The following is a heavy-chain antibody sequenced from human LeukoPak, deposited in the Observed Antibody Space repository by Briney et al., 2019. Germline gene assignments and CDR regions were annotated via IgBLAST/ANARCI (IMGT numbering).Heavy chain of an antibody. V-gene: IGHV4-59*08. CDR3: ARQAATAFPHFDY. CDR1: GGSISSYY. CDR2: IYYSGST. Sequence: SETLSLTCTVSGGSISSYYWSWIRQPPGKGLEWIGYIYYSGSTNYNASLKSRVTISVDTSKNQFSLKLSSVTAADTAVYYCARQAATAFPHFDYWGQGTLVTVSS. J-gene: IGHJ4*02. D-gene: IGHD2-15*01.